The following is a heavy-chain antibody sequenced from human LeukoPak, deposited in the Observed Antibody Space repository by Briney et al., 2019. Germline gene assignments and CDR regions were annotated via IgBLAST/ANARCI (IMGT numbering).Heavy chain of an antibody. CDR2: IIPIFGTA. D-gene: IGHD3-10*01. CDR1: GGTFSSYA. Sequence: GASVKVSCKASGGTFSSYAISWVRQAPGQGLEWMGGIIPIFGTANYAQKFQGRVPITADESTSTAYMELSSLRSEDTAVYYCARGTTIGGSRYFDYWGQGTLVTVSS. J-gene: IGHJ4*02. CDR3: ARGTTIGGSRYFDY. V-gene: IGHV1-69*13.